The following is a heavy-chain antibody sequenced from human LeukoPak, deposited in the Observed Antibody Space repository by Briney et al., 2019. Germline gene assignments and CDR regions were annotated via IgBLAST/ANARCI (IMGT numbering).Heavy chain of an antibody. CDR3: ARDYGDHAFDC. V-gene: IGHV4-39*01. CDR1: GGSISRSSYY. J-gene: IGHJ4*02. D-gene: IGHD4-17*01. Sequence: SETLSLTCTVSGGSISRSSYYWGWIRQPPGKGLEWIGSFYYSGSTYYNPSLKSRVTISVDTSKNQFSLKLSSVTAADTAVYFCARDYGDHAFDCWGRGTLVTVSS. CDR2: FYYSGST.